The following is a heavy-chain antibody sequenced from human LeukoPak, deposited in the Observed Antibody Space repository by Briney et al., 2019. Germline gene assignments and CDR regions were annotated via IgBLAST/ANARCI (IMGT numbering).Heavy chain of an antibody. V-gene: IGHV5-51*01. Sequence: GESLKISCKGSGYTFTSYWIAWVRQMPGKGLEWMGIIFPGDSDTRYSPSFLGQVTMSADKSISTAYPQWSSLKASDTALYYCARLEGGNAFDIWGQGTMVTVSS. D-gene: IGHD3-16*01. CDR3: ARLEGGNAFDI. CDR2: IFPGDSDT. J-gene: IGHJ3*02. CDR1: GYTFTSYW.